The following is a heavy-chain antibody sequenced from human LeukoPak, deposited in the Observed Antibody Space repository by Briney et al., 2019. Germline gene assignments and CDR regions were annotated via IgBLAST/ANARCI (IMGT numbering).Heavy chain of an antibody. CDR2: IKSKTDGGTT. V-gene: IGHV3-15*01. D-gene: IGHD3-22*01. J-gene: IGHJ4*02. CDR1: GFTFSNAW. Sequence: GGSLRLSCAASGFTFSNAWMSWVRQAPGKGLEWVGRIKSKTDGGTTDYAAPVKGRFTISRDDSKNTLYLQMNSLKTEDTAVYYCTTEGSSNYYDSSGYYSVFDYWGQGTLVTVSS. CDR3: TTEGSSNYYDSSGYYSVFDY.